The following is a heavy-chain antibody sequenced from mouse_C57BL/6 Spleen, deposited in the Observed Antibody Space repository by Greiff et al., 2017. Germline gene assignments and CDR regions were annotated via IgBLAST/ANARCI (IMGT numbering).Heavy chain of an antibody. CDR2: IYPGDGDT. CDR3: ARWIYYYGSSYYFDY. J-gene: IGHJ2*01. Sequence: QVQLQQSGPELVKPGASVKISCKASGYAFSSSWLNWVKQRPGKGLEWIGRIYPGDGDTNYNGKFKGKATLTADKSSSTASMQLSSLTSEDSAVYFCARWIYYYGSSYYFDYWGQGTTLTVSS. D-gene: IGHD1-1*01. V-gene: IGHV1-82*01. CDR1: GYAFSSSW.